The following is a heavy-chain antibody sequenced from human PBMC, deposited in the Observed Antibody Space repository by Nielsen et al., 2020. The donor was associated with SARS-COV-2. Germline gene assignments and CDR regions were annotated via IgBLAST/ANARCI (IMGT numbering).Heavy chain of an antibody. CDR1: GLSLRSYT. J-gene: IGHJ4*02. V-gene: IGHV3-21*01. CDR2: IYSSGTYT. D-gene: IGHD6-19*01. CDR3: ARGDNSGWHFDD. Sequence: GESLKISCAASGLSLRSYTMHWVRQAPGKGLEWVSSIYSSGTYTNYADSVKGRFTISRDNAKNSLYLQMNSLRAEDTAVYYCARGDNSGWHFDDWGQGTLVTVSS.